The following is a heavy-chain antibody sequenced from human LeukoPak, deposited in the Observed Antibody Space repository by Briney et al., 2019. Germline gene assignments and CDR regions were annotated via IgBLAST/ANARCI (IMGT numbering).Heavy chain of an antibody. J-gene: IGHJ6*03. CDR2: TYTGGST. CDR3: AREGDSGAGPHYYYMAV. Sequence: SESLSLTCIVPGGSISIYSSSCIRPPPEKGLEWVGRTYTGGSTNYNTSPKGRVTFSLETSKKHRSLRLSSVTAADTAVYYCAREGDSGAGPHYYYMAVWGKGTTVTVSS. D-gene: IGHD5-12*01. V-gene: IGHV4-4*07. CDR1: GGSISIYS.